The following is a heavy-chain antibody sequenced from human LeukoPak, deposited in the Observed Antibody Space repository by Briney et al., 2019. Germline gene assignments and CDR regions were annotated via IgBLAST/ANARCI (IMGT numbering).Heavy chain of an antibody. V-gene: IGHV1-18*04. Sequence: ASVKVSCKASGYTFTSYGISWVRQAPGQGLEWMGWISAYNGNTNYAQKLQGRVTMTTDTSTSTAYMELRSLRSDDTAVYYCARDERSGYDILTGYPFDYWGQGTLVTVSS. CDR2: ISAYNGNT. CDR3: ARDERSGYDILTGYPFDY. J-gene: IGHJ4*02. CDR1: GYTFTSYG. D-gene: IGHD3-9*01.